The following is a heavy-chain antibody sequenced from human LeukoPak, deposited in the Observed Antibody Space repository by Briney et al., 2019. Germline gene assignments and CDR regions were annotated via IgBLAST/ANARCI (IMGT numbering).Heavy chain of an antibody. V-gene: IGHV3-30*02. J-gene: IGHJ4*02. D-gene: IGHD3-10*01. CDR3: AKDRNLLWFGDVLSFDY. CDR1: GFTFSSYG. Sequence: GGSLRLSCAASGFTFSSYGMHWVRQAPGKGLEWVAFIRYDGSNKYYADSVKGRFTISRDNSKNTLYLQMNSLRAEDTAVYHCAKDRNLLWFGDVLSFDYWGQGTLVTVSS. CDR2: IRYDGSNK.